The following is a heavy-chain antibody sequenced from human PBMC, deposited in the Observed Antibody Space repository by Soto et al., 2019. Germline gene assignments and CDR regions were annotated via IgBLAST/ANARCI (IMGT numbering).Heavy chain of an antibody. J-gene: IGHJ4*02. Sequence: PXVSLLLSVAASGFTFSSYAMSWVRQAPGKGLEWVSAISGSGGSTYYADSVKGRFTISRDNSKNTLYLQMNSLRAEDTAVYYCAKEYSSSSRVPYYFDYWGQGTLVTVSS. V-gene: IGHV3-23*01. D-gene: IGHD6-6*01. CDR3: AKEYSSSSRVPYYFDY. CDR2: ISGSGGST. CDR1: GFTFSSYA.